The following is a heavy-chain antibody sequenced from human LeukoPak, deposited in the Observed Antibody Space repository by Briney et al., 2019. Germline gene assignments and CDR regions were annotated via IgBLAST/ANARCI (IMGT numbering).Heavy chain of an antibody. CDR3: ARVVRYCSSHGCYPFDF. D-gene: IGHD2-2*01. V-gene: IGHV4-34*01. CDR2: MYYSGGT. J-gene: IGHJ4*02. Sequence: SETLSLTCAVYGGSFSGYYWGWIRQPPGKGLEWIGSMYYSGGTYYNPSLKSRVTISIDTSKNQFSLDLNSVTAADTAVYYCARVVRYCSSHGCYPFDFWGQGTLVTVPS. CDR1: GGSFSGYY.